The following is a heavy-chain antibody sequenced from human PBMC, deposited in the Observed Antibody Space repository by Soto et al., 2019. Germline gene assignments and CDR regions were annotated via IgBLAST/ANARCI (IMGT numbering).Heavy chain of an antibody. J-gene: IGHJ6*03. D-gene: IGHD3-3*01. CDR2: IKQDGSEK. CDR1: GFTFSSYW. CDR3: ARPPHYDFWSGYYEYYYYYYMDV. V-gene: IGHV3-7*01. Sequence: RGSLRLSCAASGFTFSSYWMSWVRQAPGKGLEWVANIKQDGSEKYYVDSVKGRFTISRDNAKNSLYLQMNSLRAEDTAVYYCARPPHYDFWSGYYEYYYYYYMDVWGKGTTVTVSS.